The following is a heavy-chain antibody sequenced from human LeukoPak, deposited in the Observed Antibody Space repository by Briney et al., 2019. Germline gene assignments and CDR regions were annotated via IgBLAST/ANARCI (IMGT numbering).Heavy chain of an antibody. D-gene: IGHD2-15*01. Sequence: ASVKVSCKASGYTFTSYGISWVRQAPGQGLEWMGWISAYNGNTNYAQKLQGRVTMTTDTSTSTAYMELRSLRSDDTAVYYCARDKLSLGYCSGGSCPRPCNWFDPWGQGTLVTVSS. V-gene: IGHV1-18*01. J-gene: IGHJ5*02. CDR3: ARDKLSLGYCSGGSCPRPCNWFDP. CDR1: GYTFTSYG. CDR2: ISAYNGNT.